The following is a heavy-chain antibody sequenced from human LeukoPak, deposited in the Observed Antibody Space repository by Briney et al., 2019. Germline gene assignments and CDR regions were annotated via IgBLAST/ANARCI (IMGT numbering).Heavy chain of an antibody. CDR3: ARAKSIAVAGRAARRYDIDY. CDR1: GYTFTSYD. V-gene: IGHV1-8*03. Sequence: APVKVSCKASGYTFTSYDINWVRQATGQGLEWMGWMNPNSGNTGYAQKFQGRVTITRNTSISTAYMELSSLRSEDTAVYYCARAKSIAVAGRAARRYDIDYWGQGTLVTVSS. CDR2: MNPNSGNT. D-gene: IGHD6-19*01. J-gene: IGHJ4*02.